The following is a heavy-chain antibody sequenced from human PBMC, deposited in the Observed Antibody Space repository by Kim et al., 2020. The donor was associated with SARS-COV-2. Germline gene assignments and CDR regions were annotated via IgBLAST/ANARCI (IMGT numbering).Heavy chain of an antibody. D-gene: IGHD4-17*01. Sequence: GGSLRLSCAASVFTFSTYWMTWVRQAPGKGLEWVANINQGGTEKYYVDSVKGRFTISRDNAKNSLFLDVNSLRVEDTAVYYCARTHYGDYVWGQGTLVTVSS. CDR3: ARTHYGDYV. CDR2: INQGGTEK. CDR1: VFTFSTYW. J-gene: IGHJ4*02. V-gene: IGHV3-7*01.